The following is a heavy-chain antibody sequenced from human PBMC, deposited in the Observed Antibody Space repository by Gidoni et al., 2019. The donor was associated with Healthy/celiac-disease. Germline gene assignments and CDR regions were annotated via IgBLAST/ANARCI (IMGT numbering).Heavy chain of an antibody. CDR2: ISGSGGST. CDR3: AKEPEGPLLGYCSGGSCQLGLGY. D-gene: IGHD2-15*01. Sequence: EVQLLESGGGLVQPGGSLRLSCAAPGFTFSRSAMSWVRQAPGKGLEWVSAISGSGGSTYYADSVKGRFTISRDNSKNTLYLQMNSLRAEDTAVYYCAKEPEGPLLGYCSGGSCQLGLGYWGQGTLVTVSS. V-gene: IGHV3-23*01. J-gene: IGHJ4*02. CDR1: GFTFSRSA.